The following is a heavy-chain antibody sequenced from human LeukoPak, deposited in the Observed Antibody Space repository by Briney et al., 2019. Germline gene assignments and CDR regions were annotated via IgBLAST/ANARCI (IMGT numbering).Heavy chain of an antibody. CDR1: EFAFNTYW. CDR3: ERLGGTSSVDH. D-gene: IGHD1-14*01. V-gene: IGHV3-74*01. Sequence: GGSLRLSCEASEFAFNTYWMHWVRQAPGKGLMWISRIDTDGTSAAYADSVEGRFRISRDNAKNTLYLQMDSLRVEDTAVYYCERLGGTSSVDHWGQGTLVTVS. J-gene: IGHJ4*02. CDR2: IDTDGTSA.